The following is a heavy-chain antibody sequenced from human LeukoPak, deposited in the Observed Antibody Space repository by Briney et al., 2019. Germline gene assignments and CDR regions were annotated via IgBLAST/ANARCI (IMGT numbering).Heavy chain of an antibody. D-gene: IGHD3-10*01. J-gene: IGHJ4*02. V-gene: IGHV1-2*06. CDR2: INPNSGGT. Sequence: ASVKVSCKASGYTFTCYYMHWVRQAPGQGLEWMGRINPNSGGTNYAQKFQGRVTMTRDTSISTAYMGLSRLRSDDTAVYYCARSLMVRGVPTYFDYWGQGTLVTVSS. CDR1: GYTFTCYY. CDR3: ARSLMVRGVPTYFDY.